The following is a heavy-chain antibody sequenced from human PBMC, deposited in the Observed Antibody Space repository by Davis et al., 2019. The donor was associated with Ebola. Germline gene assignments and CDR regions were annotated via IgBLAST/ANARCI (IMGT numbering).Heavy chain of an antibody. V-gene: IGHV3-21*01. D-gene: IGHD2-21*02. CDR1: GFTFSSNS. Sequence: PGGSLRLSCAASGFTFSSNSMNWVRQAPGKGLEWISFISSSSNYIYYADSVKGRFTVSRDNAKNSLYLQMNSLRTEDTAVYYCVGDPALVVTGGGWFFGLWGRGTLVTVSS. CDR2: ISSSSNYI. CDR3: VGDPALVVTGGGWFFGL. J-gene: IGHJ2*01.